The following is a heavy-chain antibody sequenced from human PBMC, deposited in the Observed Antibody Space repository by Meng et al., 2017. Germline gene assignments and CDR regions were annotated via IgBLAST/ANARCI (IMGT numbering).Heavy chain of an antibody. CDR2: INPNSGGT. V-gene: IGHV1-2*02. D-gene: IGHD1-26*01. J-gene: IGHJ4*02. CDR3: ARDRQHSGSYHDLVN. Sequence: ASVKVSCKASGYTFTGYYMHWVRQAPGQGLEWMGWINPNSGGTNYAQKFQGRVTMTRDTSISTAYMELSRLRSDDTAVYYCARDRQHSGSYHDLVNWGQGTLVTVSS. CDR1: GYTFTGYY.